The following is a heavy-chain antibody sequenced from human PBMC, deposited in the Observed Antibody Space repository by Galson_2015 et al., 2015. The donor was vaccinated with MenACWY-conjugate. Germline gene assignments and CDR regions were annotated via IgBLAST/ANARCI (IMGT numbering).Heavy chain of an antibody. CDR2: ISGSGGVT. CDR3: ARGHYGMDV. CDR1: GFTFSSYA. Sequence: SLRLSCAASGFTFSSYAMNWVRQAPGKGLEWVSVISGSGGVTYYADSVKGRFTISRDNAKNSMYLEMNSLRVEDTAVYSCARGHYGMDVWGQGTTVTASS. J-gene: IGHJ6*02. V-gene: IGHV3-23*01.